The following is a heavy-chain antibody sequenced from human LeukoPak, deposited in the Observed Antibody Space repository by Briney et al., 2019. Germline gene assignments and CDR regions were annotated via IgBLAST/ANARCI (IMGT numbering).Heavy chain of an antibody. CDR2: INVGNGNT. V-gene: IGHV1-3*01. Sequence: ASVKVSCKASGFTFTNYAVHWVRQAPGQRLEWMGWINVGNGNTEYSQKFQGRVSITRDTSAKTAYMELSSLRPEDTAVYYCASDGWVTTYYFDYWGQGTLVTVSS. CDR1: GFTFTNYA. CDR3: ASDGWVTTYYFDY. D-gene: IGHD5-18*01. J-gene: IGHJ4*02.